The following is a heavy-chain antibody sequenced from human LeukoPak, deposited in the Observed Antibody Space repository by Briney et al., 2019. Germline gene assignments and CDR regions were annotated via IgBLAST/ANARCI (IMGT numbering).Heavy chain of an antibody. CDR1: GSTFTDYS. Sequence: ASVKVSCKASGSTFTDYSMHWVRQAPGQGLEWMGWINPNSGDTDYAQKFQGRVTMTRDTSISTAYLEVSRLTSDDTAVYFCARDAIAAAGAGAWGQGTLVTVSS. J-gene: IGHJ4*02. CDR3: ARDAIAAAGAGA. CDR2: INPNSGDT. D-gene: IGHD6-13*01. V-gene: IGHV1-2*02.